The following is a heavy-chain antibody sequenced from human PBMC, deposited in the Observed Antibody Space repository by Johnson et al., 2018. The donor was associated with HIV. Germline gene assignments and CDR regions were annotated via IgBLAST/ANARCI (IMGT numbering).Heavy chain of an antibody. CDR2: ISYDGSNK. D-gene: IGHD6-19*01. CDR3: AKDLGITVAGRGGLDAFDI. CDR1: GFTFSSYA. V-gene: IGHV3-30*04. Sequence: QVQLVESGGGVVQPGRSLRLSCAASGFTFSSYAMHWVRQAPGKGLEWVAVISYDGSNKYYADSVKGRFTISRYNSRNTLYLQMKSLRAEDTAVYYCAKDLGITVAGRGGLDAFDIWGKGTMVTVSS. J-gene: IGHJ3*02.